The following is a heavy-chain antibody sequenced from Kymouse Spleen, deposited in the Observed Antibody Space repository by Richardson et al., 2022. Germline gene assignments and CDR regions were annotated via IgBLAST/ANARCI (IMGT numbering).Heavy chain of an antibody. V-gene: IGHV4-34*01. Sequence: QVQLQQWGAGLLKPSETLSLTCAVYGGSFSGYYWSWIRQPPGKGLEWIGEINHSGSTNYNPSLKSRVTISVDTSKNQFSLKLSSVTAADTAVYYCARSRNYYYYGMDVWGQGTTVTVSS. CDR3: ARSRNYYYYGMDV. D-gene: IGHD1-14*01. J-gene: IGHJ6*02. CDR1: GGSFSGYY. CDR2: INHSGST.